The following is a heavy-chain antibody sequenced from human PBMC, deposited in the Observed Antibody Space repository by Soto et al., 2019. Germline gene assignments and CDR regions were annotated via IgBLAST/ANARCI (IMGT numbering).Heavy chain of an antibody. CDR2: VHYTGSA. CDR3: ARGRGDARGTRFDY. V-gene: IGHV4-59*01. J-gene: IGHJ4*02. D-gene: IGHD2-15*01. Sequence: WTWIRQPPGKGLEWIAYVHYTGSATYNPSLKSRVTISVDTSKNQISLKVSSVTAADTAVYYCARGRGDARGTRFDYWGQGTLVTVSS.